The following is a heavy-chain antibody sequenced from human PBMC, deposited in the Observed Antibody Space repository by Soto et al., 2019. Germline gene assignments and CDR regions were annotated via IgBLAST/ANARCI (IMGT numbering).Heavy chain of an antibody. CDR1: GFIFNSYA. D-gene: IGHD3-3*01. V-gene: IGHV3-23*01. Sequence: GGSLRLSCAATGFIFNSYAMSWVRQAPGKGLEWVSAVTGSGSSTYYADSVKGRFTISRDNSKNTLYLQMISLRAEDTALYYCAKYSGDFWSGPFYYYMDVWGKGTTVTAP. CDR3: AKYSGDFWSGPFYYYMDV. J-gene: IGHJ6*03. CDR2: VTGSGSST.